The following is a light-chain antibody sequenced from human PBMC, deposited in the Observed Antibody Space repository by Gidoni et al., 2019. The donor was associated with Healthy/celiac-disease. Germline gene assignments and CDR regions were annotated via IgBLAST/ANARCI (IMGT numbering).Light chain of an antibody. V-gene: IGKV2-30*01. CDR1: QSLVSSDGSSF. Sequence: DVGMTQSPLSLPVTLGQPASISCRSSQSLVSSDGSSFLNWFQQRPGQSPRRLIYKVSNRESGVPDRFSGSGSGTDFTLKISMVEAEDVGIYSCMQGTHWPCSFXQXTRLEIK. CDR3: MQGTHWPCS. J-gene: IGKJ2*04. CDR2: KVS.